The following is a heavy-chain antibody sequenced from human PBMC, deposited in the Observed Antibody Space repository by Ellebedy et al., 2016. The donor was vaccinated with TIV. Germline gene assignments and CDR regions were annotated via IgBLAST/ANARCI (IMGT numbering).Heavy chain of an antibody. V-gene: IGHV4-4*02. CDR1: GGSISSSNW. D-gene: IGHD3-22*01. CDR2: IYHSGST. J-gene: IGHJ4*02. CDR3: ARDVVGSSGYFDY. Sequence: MPSETLSLTCAVSGGSISSSNWWSWVRQPPGKGLEWLGEIYHSGSTNYNPSLKSRVTISVDKSKNQFSLKLSSVTAADTAVYYCARDVVGSSGYFDYWGQGTLVTVSS.